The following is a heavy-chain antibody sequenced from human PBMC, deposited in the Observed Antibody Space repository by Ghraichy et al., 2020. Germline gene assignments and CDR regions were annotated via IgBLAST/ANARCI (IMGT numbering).Heavy chain of an antibody. CDR3: ARQSSSGSWDYYSSMDV. CDR1: GFTLSGYA. V-gene: IGHV3-23*01. J-gene: IGHJ6*02. Sequence: GGSLRLSCGASGFTLSGYAMSWIRQAPGKGLEWVSSISGSGANTFYADSVKGRFTISREKSKNTLYLLMNSLRAEDTAVYYCARQSSSGSWDYYSSMDVWGQGTTVTVSS. CDR2: ISGSGANT. D-gene: IGHD3-22*01.